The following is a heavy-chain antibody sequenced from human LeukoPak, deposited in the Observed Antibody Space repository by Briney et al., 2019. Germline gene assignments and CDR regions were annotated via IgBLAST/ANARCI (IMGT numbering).Heavy chain of an antibody. CDR2: INHSGNT. D-gene: IGHD5-18*01. CDR1: GGSFSGYY. J-gene: IGHJ4*02. V-gene: IGHV4-34*01. Sequence: ASETLSLTCAVYGGSFSGYYWSWIRQPSGKGLEWIGEINHSGNTNNNPSLKSRVTISVDTSKNQFSLKLASVTAADTGIYYCARGLKEVGTEMAHFDSGGQGSLVAVSS. CDR3: ARGLKEVGTEMAHFDS.